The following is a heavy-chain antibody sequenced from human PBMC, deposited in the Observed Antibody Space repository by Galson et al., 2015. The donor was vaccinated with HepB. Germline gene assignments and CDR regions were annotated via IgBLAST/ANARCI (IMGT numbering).Heavy chain of an antibody. CDR1: GFTFSSYS. Sequence: SLRLSCAASGFTFSSYSMNWVRQAPGKGLEWVSSISSSSSYIYYADSVKGRFTISRDNAKNSLYLQMNSLRAEDTAVYYCARDLRIWSGYDYWNYYYYGMDVWGQGTTVTVSS. J-gene: IGHJ6*02. CDR3: ARDLRIWSGYDYWNYYYYGMDV. D-gene: IGHD5-12*01. V-gene: IGHV3-21*01. CDR2: ISSSSSYI.